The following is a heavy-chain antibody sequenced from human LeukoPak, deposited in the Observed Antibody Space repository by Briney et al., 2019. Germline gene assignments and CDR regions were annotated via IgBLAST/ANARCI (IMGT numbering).Heavy chain of an antibody. Sequence: PGGSLRLSCAASGFTFSSYAMSWVRQAPGKGLEWVSAISGSGGSTYYADSVKGRFTISRDNSKNTLYLQMNSLRAEDTAVYYCAKDRGMEYDSSGYYYPTGAFDIWGQGTMVTVSS. J-gene: IGHJ3*02. CDR2: ISGSGGST. CDR1: GFTFSSYA. D-gene: IGHD3-22*01. V-gene: IGHV3-23*01. CDR3: AKDRGMEYDSSGYYYPTGAFDI.